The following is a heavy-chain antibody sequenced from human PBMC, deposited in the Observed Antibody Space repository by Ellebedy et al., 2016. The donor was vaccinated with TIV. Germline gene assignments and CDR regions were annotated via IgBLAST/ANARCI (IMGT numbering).Heavy chain of an antibody. D-gene: IGHD5-18*01. V-gene: IGHV4-59*01. CDR1: DGSISNYY. J-gene: IGHJ4*02. CDR2: IYYTGSF. CDR3: ARVQTTMEVFDF. Sequence: SETLSLTXTISDGSISNYYWSWIRQPPGKGLEWIGYIYYTGSFTYNPSLRSRLTISLDTSKNQFSLNLSSVIAADTAVYFCARVQTTMEVFDFWGQGTLVTVSS.